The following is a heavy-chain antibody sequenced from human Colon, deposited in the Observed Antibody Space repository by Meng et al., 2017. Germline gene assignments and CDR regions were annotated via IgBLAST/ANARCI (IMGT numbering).Heavy chain of an antibody. CDR2: VYHSGST. J-gene: IGHJ4*02. Sequence: VQLQESGPGLVKPSGTLSPTGAVSGDSIRSSNWWSWVRQPPGRGLEWIGEVYHSGSTNYNPSLKNRVTMTVDKSKNEFSLTLSSVTAADTAFYYCARVIYASGNMAHLDYWGPGTLVTVFS. CDR3: ARVIYASGNMAHLDY. CDR1: GDSIRSSNW. V-gene: IGHV4-4*02. D-gene: IGHD2/OR15-2a*01.